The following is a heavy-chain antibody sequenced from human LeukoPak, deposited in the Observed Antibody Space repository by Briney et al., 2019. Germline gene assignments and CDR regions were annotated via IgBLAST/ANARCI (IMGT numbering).Heavy chain of an antibody. CDR3: ARDGTYYDYVWGSYRHDYDY. CDR1: GFTFSSYS. J-gene: IGHJ4*02. CDR2: ISSSSTI. Sequence: GGSLRLSCAASGFTFSSYSMNRVRQAPGKGLEWVSYISSSSTIYYADSVKGRFTISGDNAKNSLYLQMNSLRAEDTAVYYCARDGTYYDYVWGSYRHDYDYWGQGTLVTVSS. D-gene: IGHD3-16*02. V-gene: IGHV3-48*01.